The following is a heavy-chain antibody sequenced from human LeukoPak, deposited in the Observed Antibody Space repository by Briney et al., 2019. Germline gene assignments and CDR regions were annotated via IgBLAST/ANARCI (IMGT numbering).Heavy chain of an antibody. D-gene: IGHD5-12*01. Sequence: SQTLSLTCTVSGGSISSGSYYWSWIRQPAGKGLEWIGRIYTSGSTNYNPSLKSRVTISVDTSKNQFSLKLSSVTAADTAVYYCARDRLVATIDDAFDIWGQGTMVTVSS. CDR1: GGSISSGSYY. CDR3: ARDRLVATIDDAFDI. J-gene: IGHJ3*02. V-gene: IGHV4-61*02. CDR2: IYTSGST.